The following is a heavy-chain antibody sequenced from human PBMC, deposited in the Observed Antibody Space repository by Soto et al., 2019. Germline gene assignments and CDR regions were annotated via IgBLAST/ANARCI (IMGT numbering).Heavy chain of an antibody. Sequence: QVQLVQSGAEVTKPGSSVKVSCKASGGSFSFNAISWVRQAPAQGLEWMGGIIPMFATTSYAQKFQDRLKVTADDSSGTVYMELNSLRSDDTAVYYCARGTTGGSCYSVWGQGTLVTVSS. J-gene: IGHJ4*02. V-gene: IGHV1-69*01. D-gene: IGHD2-15*01. CDR2: IIPMFATT. CDR3: ARGTTGGSCYSV. CDR1: GGSFSFNA.